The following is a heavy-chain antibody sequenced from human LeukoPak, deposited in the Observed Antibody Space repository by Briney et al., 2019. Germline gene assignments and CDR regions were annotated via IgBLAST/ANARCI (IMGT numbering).Heavy chain of an antibody. Sequence: SETLSLTCAVYGGSFSGYYWSWIRQPPGKGLEWIGEINHSGSTNYNPYLKSRVTISVDTSKNQFSLKLSSVTAADTAVYYCARGKMGLLRYYDYWGQGTLVTVSS. CDR2: INHSGST. V-gene: IGHV4-34*01. CDR3: ARGKMGLLRYYDY. D-gene: IGHD3-9*01. J-gene: IGHJ4*02. CDR1: GGSFSGYY.